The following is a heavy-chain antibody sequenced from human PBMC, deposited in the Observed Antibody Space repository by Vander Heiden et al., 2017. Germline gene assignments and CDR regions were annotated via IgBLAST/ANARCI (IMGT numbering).Heavy chain of an antibody. V-gene: IGHV3-21*01. D-gene: IGHD3-22*01. CDR2: ISSSSSYI. CDR1: GFTFSSYS. J-gene: IGHJ5*02. Sequence: VQLFASGGGRVKPGGSLRLSCAASGFTFSSYSMNWVRQAPGKGLEWVSSISSSSSYIYYADSVKGRFTISRDNAKNSLYLQMNSLRAEDTAVYYCARDSYYYDSSGSSNWFDPWGQGTLVTVSS. CDR3: ARDSYYYDSSGSSNWFDP.